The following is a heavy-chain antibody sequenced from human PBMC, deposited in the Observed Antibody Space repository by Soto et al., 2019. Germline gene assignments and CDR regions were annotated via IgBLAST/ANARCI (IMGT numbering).Heavy chain of an antibody. CDR3: ANMATYYDFWSGTSPTFDY. V-gene: IGHV4-39*01. Sequence: SETRSLTCTVSGGSISSSSYYWGWIRQPPGKGLEWIGSIYYSGSTYYNPSLKSRVTISVDTSKNQFSLKLSSVTAADTAVYYCANMATYYDFWSGTSPTFDYWGQGTLVTVSS. J-gene: IGHJ4*02. CDR1: GGSISSSSYY. D-gene: IGHD3-3*01. CDR2: IYYSGST.